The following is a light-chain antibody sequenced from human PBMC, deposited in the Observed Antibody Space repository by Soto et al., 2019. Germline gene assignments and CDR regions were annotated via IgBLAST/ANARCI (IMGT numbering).Light chain of an antibody. V-gene: IGKV1-9*01. CDR1: QGISSY. J-gene: IGKJ4*01. CDR3: QQLDSYPLT. CDR2: AAP. Sequence: DIQLTQSPSFLSASVGDRVTITCRASQGISSYLAWYQQKPGKAPNLLIYAAPTLQSGVPSRFSGSGSGTEFTLTISSLRPEDFTTYFCQQLDSYPLTFGGRTKLEIK.